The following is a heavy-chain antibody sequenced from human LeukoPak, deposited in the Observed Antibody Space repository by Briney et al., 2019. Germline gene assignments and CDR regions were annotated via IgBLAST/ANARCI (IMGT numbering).Heavy chain of an antibody. D-gene: IGHD2-2*01. Sequence: PGGSLRLSRAASGFTLSGSWMSWVRQAPGKGLEWVANIKHDGSETDYVDSVKGRFTISRDNAKNSLYLQMNNLRAEDTAVYYCARDPRYCSSIICSQPFDYWGQGTLVTVSS. CDR2: IKHDGSET. J-gene: IGHJ4*02. CDR1: GFTLSGSW. V-gene: IGHV3-7*01. CDR3: ARDPRYCSSIICSQPFDY.